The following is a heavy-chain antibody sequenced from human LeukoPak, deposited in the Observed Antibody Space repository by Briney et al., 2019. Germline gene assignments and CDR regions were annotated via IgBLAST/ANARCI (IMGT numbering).Heavy chain of an antibody. CDR3: ARTVGSRYGRGWYDS. Sequence: PGGSLRLSCAASGFTFSSYNMNWVRQAPGKGLEWVSSITSTSDSIYYADSVKGRFTISRDNAKNSLYLQMNSLRAEDTAMYYCARTVGSRYGRGWYDSWGQGTLVTVSS. V-gene: IGHV3-21*01. D-gene: IGHD6-13*01. CDR1: GFTFSSYN. J-gene: IGHJ5*01. CDR2: ITSTSDSI.